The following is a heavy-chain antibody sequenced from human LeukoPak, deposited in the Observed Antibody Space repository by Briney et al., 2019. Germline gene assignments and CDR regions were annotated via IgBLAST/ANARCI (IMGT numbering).Heavy chain of an antibody. CDR2: IYSGGST. D-gene: IGHD1-7*01. J-gene: IGHJ3*02. Sequence: GGSLRLSCGAYGFNVSRNYMSWVRQAPRKGLEWVSVIYSGGSTYSADSVKGRFTISRDNSKNTLYLQMNSLRAEDTDVYYGARWGELYAYDIWGQGTMVTVSS. CDR3: ARWGELYAYDI. V-gene: IGHV3-66*02. CDR1: GFNVSRNY.